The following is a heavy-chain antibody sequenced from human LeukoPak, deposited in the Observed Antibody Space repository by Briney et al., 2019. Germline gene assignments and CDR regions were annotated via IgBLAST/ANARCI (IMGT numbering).Heavy chain of an antibody. CDR1: GYTLTELS. D-gene: IGHD6-13*01. V-gene: IGHV1-24*01. CDR2: FDPEDGET. J-gene: IGHJ5*02. Sequence: ASVTVSCKVSGYTLTELSMHWVRQAPGKGLEWMGGFDPEDGETIYAQKFQGRVTMTEDTSTDTAYMELSSLRSEDTAVYYCATVGIAAAGYLFDPWGQGTLVTVSS. CDR3: ATVGIAAAGYLFDP.